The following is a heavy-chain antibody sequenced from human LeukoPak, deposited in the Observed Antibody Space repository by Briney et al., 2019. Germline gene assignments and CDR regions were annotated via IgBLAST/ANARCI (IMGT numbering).Heavy chain of an antibody. D-gene: IGHD2-2*01. V-gene: IGHV5-51*01. CDR1: GYSFTTYW. CDR3: ARRQGCSSSSCPPDY. J-gene: IGHJ4*02. Sequence: GESLNISCRGSGYSFTTYWIGWVRQMPGKGLEWMGIIYSGDSDTRYTPPFQGQVTKSADKSINTAYLQWSSLRASDTAMYYCARRQGCSSSSCPPDYWGQGTLVTVSP. CDR2: IYSGDSDT.